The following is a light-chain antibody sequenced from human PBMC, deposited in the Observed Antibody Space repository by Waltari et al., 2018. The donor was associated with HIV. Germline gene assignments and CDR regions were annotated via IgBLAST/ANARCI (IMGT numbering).Light chain of an antibody. CDR1: NSNIGNTY. J-gene: IGLJ3*02. CDR3: GTWDISLSAWV. CDR2: EKD. Sequence: QSVLTQPPSVSAAPGQAVTISCSGSNSNIGNTYVSWYQQLSGTAPRLLIYEKDKRPSGIPDRFSGSKSGTSATLGITGLQTGDEADYFCGTWDISLSAWVFGGGTKLTVV. V-gene: IGLV1-51*02.